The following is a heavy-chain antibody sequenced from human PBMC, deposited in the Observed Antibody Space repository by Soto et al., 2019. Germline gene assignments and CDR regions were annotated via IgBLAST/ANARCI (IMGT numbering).Heavy chain of an antibody. Sequence: GGSLRLSCAASGFTFSSYAMHWVRQAPGKGLEWVAVISYDGSNKYYADSVKGRFTISRDNSKNTLYLQMNSLRAEDTAVYYCASGLRQLSFQYFDYWGQGTLVTVSS. V-gene: IGHV3-30-3*01. D-gene: IGHD6-6*01. J-gene: IGHJ4*02. CDR3: ASGLRQLSFQYFDY. CDR2: ISYDGSNK. CDR1: GFTFSSYA.